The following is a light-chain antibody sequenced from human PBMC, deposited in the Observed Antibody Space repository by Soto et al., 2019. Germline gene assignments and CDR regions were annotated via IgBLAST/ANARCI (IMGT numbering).Light chain of an antibody. CDR3: QQYGRTPRT. CDR1: QSVNNNF. J-gene: IGKJ1*01. CDR2: GAS. Sequence: EIVLTQSPGTLSLSPGERATLSCRASQSVNNNFLAWYQQKPGQAPRLLVYGASSRATGIPDKFSDSGSGTDFTLTISSLEPEDFAVYYCQQYGRTPRTFGQGTKVEIK. V-gene: IGKV3-20*01.